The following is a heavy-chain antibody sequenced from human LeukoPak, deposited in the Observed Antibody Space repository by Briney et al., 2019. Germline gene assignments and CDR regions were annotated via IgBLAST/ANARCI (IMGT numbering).Heavy chain of an antibody. J-gene: IGHJ4*02. D-gene: IGHD3-9*01. CDR3: ARVYDILTGFTY. CDR2: ISAYNGNT. V-gene: IGHV1-18*01. CDR1: GYTFTSYA. Sequence: ASVKVSCKASGYTFTSYAMHWVRQAPGQRLEWMGWISAYNGNTNYAQKLQGRVTMTTDTSTSTAYMELRSLRSDDTAVYYCARVYDILTGFTYWGQGTLVTVSS.